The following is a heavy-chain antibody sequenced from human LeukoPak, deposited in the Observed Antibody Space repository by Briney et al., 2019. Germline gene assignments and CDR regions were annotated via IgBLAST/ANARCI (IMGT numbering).Heavy chain of an antibody. CDR3: ARLPDYYSRHGAPG. J-gene: IGHJ4*02. Sequence: SETLSLTCAVYGESLSNYYWSWIRQPPGKGLEWIGEINHYGSTNYNPSLKNRITISVDTSKNQFSLKLSSVTAADTAVYYCARLPDYYSRHGAPGWGQGTLVTVSS. CDR1: GESLSNYY. D-gene: IGHD3-10*01. V-gene: IGHV4-34*01. CDR2: INHYGST.